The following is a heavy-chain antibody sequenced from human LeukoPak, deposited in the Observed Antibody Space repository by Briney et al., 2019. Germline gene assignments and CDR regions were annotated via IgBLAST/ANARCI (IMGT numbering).Heavy chain of an antibody. D-gene: IGHD6-19*01. Sequence: ASVKVSCKASVYTFTSYAMHWVRQAPGQRLEWMGWINAGNGNTKYSQKFQGRVTITRDTSASTAYMELSSLRSEDTAVYYCARDGYDSSGWYEGNFDYWGQGTLVTVSS. V-gene: IGHV1-3*01. CDR1: VYTFTSYA. J-gene: IGHJ4*02. CDR2: INAGNGNT. CDR3: ARDGYDSSGWYEGNFDY.